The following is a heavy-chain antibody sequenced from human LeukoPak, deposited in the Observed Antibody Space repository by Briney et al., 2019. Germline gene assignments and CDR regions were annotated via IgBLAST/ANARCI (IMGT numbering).Heavy chain of an antibody. J-gene: IGHJ6*02. V-gene: IGHV3-73*01. CDR2: IKSKTDNYAT. CDR1: GFTFSDSA. Sequence: QPGGSPKLSCAASGFTFSDSAMHWVRQASGKGLEWVGRIKSKTDNYATAYAASVKGRFSISRDDSRNTAYLQMNSLKTEDTAVYYCSRFRYSSSWDGMDVWGQGTTVTVSS. D-gene: IGHD6-13*01. CDR3: SRFRYSSSWDGMDV.